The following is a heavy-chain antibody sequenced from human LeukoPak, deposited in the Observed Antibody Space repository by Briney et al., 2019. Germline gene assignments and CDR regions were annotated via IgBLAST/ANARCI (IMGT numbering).Heavy chain of an antibody. CDR2: SVVASGNT. V-gene: IGHV1-58*02. Sequence: SVKVSCKASGFTFTNSAMQWARQARGQRLEWIGWSVVASGNTKYAQKFQERVTITRDMSTSTAYMELSSLSPEDTAVYYCAAAPIEMQQRGFDYWGQGTLVTVSS. J-gene: IGHJ4*02. CDR1: GFTFTNSA. CDR3: AAAPIEMQQRGFDY. D-gene: IGHD5-24*01.